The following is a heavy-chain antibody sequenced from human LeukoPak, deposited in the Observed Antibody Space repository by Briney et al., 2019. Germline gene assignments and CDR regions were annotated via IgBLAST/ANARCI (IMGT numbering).Heavy chain of an antibody. Sequence: PSETLSLTCTVSGGSISSSSYYWGWIRQPPGKGLEWIGSIYYSGSTYYNPSLKSRVTISVDTSKNQFSLKLSSVTAADTAVYYCARELYGGKSDYWGQGTLVTVSS. CDR3: ARELYGGKSDY. V-gene: IGHV4-39*01. J-gene: IGHJ4*02. CDR1: GGSISSSSYY. D-gene: IGHD4-23*01. CDR2: IYYSGST.